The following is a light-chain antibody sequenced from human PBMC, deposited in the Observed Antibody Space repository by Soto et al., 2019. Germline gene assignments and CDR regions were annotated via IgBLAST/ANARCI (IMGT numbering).Light chain of an antibody. CDR3: QQTLSFPPT. CDR1: QSITNR. J-gene: IGKJ1*01. CDR2: TGS. Sequence: DIQMTQSPSTLSASVGDRVSITCRASQSITNRLAWYQLKPGKAPKLLIFTGSLLHSGVPPRFSGSGSGTDFTLTISSLQPEDFATYYCQQTLSFPPTFGQGTKVDIK. V-gene: IGKV1-12*01.